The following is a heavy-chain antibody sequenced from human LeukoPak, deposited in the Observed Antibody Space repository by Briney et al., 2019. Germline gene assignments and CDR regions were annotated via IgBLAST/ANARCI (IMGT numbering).Heavy chain of an antibody. V-gene: IGHV4-59*01. Sequence: SETLSLTCTVSGGSISSYYWSWIRQPPGEGLEWIGYIYYSGSTNYNPSLKSRVTISVDTSKNQFSLKLSSVTAADTAVYYCARGHGGYAYYFDYWGQGTLVTVSS. D-gene: IGHD3-16*01. J-gene: IGHJ4*02. CDR1: GGSISSYY. CDR2: IYYSGST. CDR3: ARGHGGYAYYFDY.